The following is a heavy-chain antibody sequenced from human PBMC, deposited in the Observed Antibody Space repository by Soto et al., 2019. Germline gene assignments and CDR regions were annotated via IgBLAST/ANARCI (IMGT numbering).Heavy chain of an antibody. D-gene: IGHD2-8*01. CDR3: AKNGQPPYYYYGLDV. J-gene: IGHJ6*02. V-gene: IGHV1-18*01. CDR1: GYTFTRYG. CDR2: ISGYNGDT. Sequence: QGHLVQSGAEVKKPGASVKVSCKASGYTFTRYGISWVRQAPGQGLEWMGWISGYNGDTNYAQNLQDRVTMTIDTSTNTAYMELRSLTSDDTAVCYCAKNGQPPYYYYGLDVWGQGTTVTVSS.